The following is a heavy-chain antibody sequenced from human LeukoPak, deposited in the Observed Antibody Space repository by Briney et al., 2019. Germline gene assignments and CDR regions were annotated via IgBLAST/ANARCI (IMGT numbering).Heavy chain of an antibody. CDR3: AKRGVVIRVILVGFHKEAYYFDS. Sequence: GGSLRLSCTVSGFTFNGYAMSWVRQAPGKGLEWVSSISGNGDDTYHADPVKGLFTISRDNTKNTLYLQMNSLRAEDTAVYFCAKRGVVIRVILVGFHKEAYYFDSWGQGARVTVSS. J-gene: IGHJ4*02. CDR2: ISGNGDDT. V-gene: IGHV3-23*01. CDR1: GFTFNGYA. D-gene: IGHD3-22*01.